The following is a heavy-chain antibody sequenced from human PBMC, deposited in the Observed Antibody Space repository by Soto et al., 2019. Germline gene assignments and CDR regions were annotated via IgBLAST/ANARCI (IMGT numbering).Heavy chain of an antibody. J-gene: IGHJ4*02. D-gene: IGHD3-22*01. Sequence: VQLVESGGGVVQPGRSLRLSCTASGFTFSRYAMHWVRQAPGKGLEWVAVISYDGSNKYYADSVKGRFTISRDNSKNTLYLQMNSLRAEDTAVYYCARDPPNYYYDSSSYYFDYWGQGTLVTVSS. V-gene: IGHV3-30-3*01. CDR1: GFTFSRYA. CDR2: ISYDGSNK. CDR3: ARDPPNYYYDSSSYYFDY.